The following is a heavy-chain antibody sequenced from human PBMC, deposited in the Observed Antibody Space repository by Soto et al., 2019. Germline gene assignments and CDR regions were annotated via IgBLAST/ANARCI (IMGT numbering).Heavy chain of an antibody. D-gene: IGHD6-13*01. CDR1: GFTFSSHA. CDR2: ISYYVSNK. J-gene: IGHJ1*01. V-gene: IGHV3-30-3*01. Sequence: WGSRRLSCAASGFTFSSHAMHWVRQAPGKGLEWVAVISYYVSNKYYADSVKGRFTISRDNSKNTLYLQMNSLRAEDTAVYYSVKQPDACDSWGEGNMVIDS. CDR3: VKQPDACDS.